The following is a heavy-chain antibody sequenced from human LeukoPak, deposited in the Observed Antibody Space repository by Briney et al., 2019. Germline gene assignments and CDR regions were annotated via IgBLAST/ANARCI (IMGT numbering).Heavy chain of an antibody. D-gene: IGHD5-12*01. CDR3: ARGMSSGYDFDY. CDR1: GFTFSSYW. Sequence: GGSLRLSCAASGFTFSSYWMTWVRQAPGKGLEWVANIKQDGSEKYYVDSVKGRFTISRDNAKNSLYLQMNSLRAEDTAVYYSARGMSSGYDFDYWGQGTLVTVSS. J-gene: IGHJ4*02. V-gene: IGHV3-7*01. CDR2: IKQDGSEK.